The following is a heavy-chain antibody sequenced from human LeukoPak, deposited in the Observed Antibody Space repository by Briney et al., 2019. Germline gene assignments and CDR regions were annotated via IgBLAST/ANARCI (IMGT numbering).Heavy chain of an antibody. CDR3: ARERREYYFDY. J-gene: IGHJ4*02. Sequence: GGSLRLSCAASGFTFRSYAMSWVRQAPGKGLEWVSLIYSGGSTYYADSVKGRFTISRDNSKNTLYLQMNSLRAEDTALYYCARERREYYFDYWGQGTLVTVSS. V-gene: IGHV3-66*01. CDR1: GFTFRSYA. CDR2: IYSGGST.